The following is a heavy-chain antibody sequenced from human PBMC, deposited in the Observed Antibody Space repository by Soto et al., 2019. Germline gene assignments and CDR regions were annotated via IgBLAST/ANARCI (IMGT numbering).Heavy chain of an antibody. CDR3: AKAPYYYDSSGYSFDY. CDR1: GFTFSSYA. D-gene: IGHD3-22*01. J-gene: IGHJ4*02. CDR2: ITSNGGNT. V-gene: IGHV3-64*04. Sequence: GGSLRLSCAASGFTFSSYAMHWVRQAPGKGLEYVSGITSNGGNTDYASSVKGRFTISRDNSKNTLYLQMNSLRAEDTAVYYCAKAPYYYDSSGYSFDYWGQGTLVTVSS.